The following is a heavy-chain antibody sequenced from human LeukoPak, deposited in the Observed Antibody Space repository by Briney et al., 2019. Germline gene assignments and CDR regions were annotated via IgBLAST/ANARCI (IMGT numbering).Heavy chain of an antibody. CDR3: AKDEGTRDYYYYYYYGMDL. Sequence: TGRSLRLSCEASGLTFSSYGMHWVRQAPGKGLEWVAFILYDGSNIHYGDSVKGRFTISRDNSKNTLYLQMNSLRVEDTAVYYCAKDEGTRDYYYYYYYGMDLWGQGTTVTVSS. CDR2: ILYDGSNI. CDR1: GLTFSSYG. D-gene: IGHD3-22*01. V-gene: IGHV3-30*18. J-gene: IGHJ6*02.